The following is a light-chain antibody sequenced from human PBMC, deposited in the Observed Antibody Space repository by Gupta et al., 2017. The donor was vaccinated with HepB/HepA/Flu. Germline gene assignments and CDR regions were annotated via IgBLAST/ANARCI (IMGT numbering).Light chain of an antibody. CDR3: AAWDDSLTGWL. V-gene: IGLV1-44*01. J-gene: IGLJ3*02. CDR1: SSNIGSNS. Sequence: QSVLPPPPSASGTPGQRVPISCSGSSSNIGSNSVNWYQQLPGTAPKVLIYGNNQRPSGVPDRFSASKSGTSASLAISGLQSDDEADYYCAAWDDSLTGWLFGGGTKLTVL. CDR2: GNN.